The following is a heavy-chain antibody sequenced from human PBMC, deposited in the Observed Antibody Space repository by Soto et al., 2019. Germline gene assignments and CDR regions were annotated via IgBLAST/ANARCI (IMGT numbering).Heavy chain of an antibody. CDR3: ARDGSTSWYSYDYHGMDV. J-gene: IGHJ6*02. V-gene: IGHV3-7*05. Sequence: EVQLVESGGGLVQPGGSLRLSCAASGFTFRTYWLSWVRQVPGKGLEWVANINPDGSEKNYMDSVKGRFTISRDNAKNSLYLQMSSLRAVYTALYYCARDGSTSWYSYDYHGMDVWGQGTTVTVSS. D-gene: IGHD6-13*01. CDR2: INPDGSEK. CDR1: GFTFRTYW.